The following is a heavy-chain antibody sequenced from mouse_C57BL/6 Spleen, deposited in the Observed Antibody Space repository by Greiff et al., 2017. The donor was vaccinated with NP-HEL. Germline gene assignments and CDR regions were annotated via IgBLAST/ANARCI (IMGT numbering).Heavy chain of an antibody. CDR2: IYPSDSET. J-gene: IGHJ4*01. Sequence: VQLQQSGAELVRPGSSVKLSCKASGYTFTSYWMDWVKQRPGQGLEWIGNIYPSDSETHYNQKFKDKATLTVDKSSSTAYMQLSSLTSEDSAVYYCARGGSSGWGDYWGQGTSVTVSS. CDR3: ARGGSSGWGDY. D-gene: IGHD3-2*02. V-gene: IGHV1-61*01. CDR1: GYTFTSYW.